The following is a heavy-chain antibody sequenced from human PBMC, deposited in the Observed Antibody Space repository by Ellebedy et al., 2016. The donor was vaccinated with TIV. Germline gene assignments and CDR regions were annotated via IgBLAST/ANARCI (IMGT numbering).Heavy chain of an antibody. V-gene: IGHV1-2*02. D-gene: IGHD6-13*01. CDR1: GYTFTANY. Sequence: ASVKVSCKASGYTFTANYIHWVRQAPGKGLEWMGWINPDSGGTNFARKFQGRVTMTRDTSVNTVYMELSRLESDDTAVYYCARVIRGSSGMDVWGQGTTVTVS. CDR3: ARVIRGSSGMDV. CDR2: INPDSGGT. J-gene: IGHJ6*02.